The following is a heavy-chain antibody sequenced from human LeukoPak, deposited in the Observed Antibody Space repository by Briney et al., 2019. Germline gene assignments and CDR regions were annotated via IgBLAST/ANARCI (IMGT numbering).Heavy chain of an antibody. V-gene: IGHV3-33*01. J-gene: IGHJ4*02. D-gene: IGHD3-22*01. CDR1: GFIFSSYG. Sequence: GGSLSLSRAASGFIFSSYGMHWVRQAPGKGLEWVAVIWYDGSNKYYADSVKGRFTISRDNSKNTLYLQMNSLRAEDTAVYYCAREYPPRYYYDSSGYLDYWGRGTLGSVSS. CDR3: AREYPPRYYYDSSGYLDY. CDR2: IWYDGSNK.